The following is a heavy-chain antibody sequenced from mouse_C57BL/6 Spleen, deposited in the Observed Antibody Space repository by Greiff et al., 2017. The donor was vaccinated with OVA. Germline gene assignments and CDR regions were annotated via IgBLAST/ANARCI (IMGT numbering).Heavy chain of an antibody. CDR3: ARYYGRSYWYFDV. V-gene: IGHV1-4*01. CDR2: INPSSGYT. D-gene: IGHD1-1*01. Sequence: VQLQQSGAELARPGASVKMSCKASGYTFTSYTMHWVKQRPGQGLEWIGYINPSSGYTKYNQKFKDKATLTADKSSSTAYMQLSSLTSEDSAVYYCARYYGRSYWYFDVWGTGTTVTVSS. J-gene: IGHJ1*03. CDR1: GYTFTSYT.